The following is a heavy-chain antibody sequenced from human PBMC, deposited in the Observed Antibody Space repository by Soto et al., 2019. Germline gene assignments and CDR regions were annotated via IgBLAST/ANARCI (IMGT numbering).Heavy chain of an antibody. CDR1: GGSISSGDYY. Sequence: SETLFLTCTVSGGSISSGDYYWSWIRQPPGKGLEWIGYIYYSGSTYYNPSLKSRVTISVDTSKNQFSLKLSSVTAADTAVYYCARARITMIVVAAYDAFDIWGQGTMVTVSS. CDR2: IYYSGST. J-gene: IGHJ3*02. V-gene: IGHV4-30-4*01. CDR3: ARARITMIVVAAYDAFDI. D-gene: IGHD3-22*01.